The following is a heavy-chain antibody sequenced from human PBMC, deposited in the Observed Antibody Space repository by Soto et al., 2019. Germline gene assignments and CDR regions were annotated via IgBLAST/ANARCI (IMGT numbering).Heavy chain of an antibody. CDR2: LSDSGGSI. V-gene: IGHV3-23*01. D-gene: IGHD6-13*01. CDR1: GFTFSSHA. J-gene: IGHJ4*02. Sequence: EVQLLESGGGLVQPGGSLRLSCTASGFTFSSHAMTWVRQAPGKGLEWVSGLSDSGGSIYYADSVKGRFTISRDNSMNTLYLQMNTMRAEDKAIYYCAKVSSSWYAGFFDLWCQGTLVTVSS. CDR3: AKVSSSWYAGFFDL.